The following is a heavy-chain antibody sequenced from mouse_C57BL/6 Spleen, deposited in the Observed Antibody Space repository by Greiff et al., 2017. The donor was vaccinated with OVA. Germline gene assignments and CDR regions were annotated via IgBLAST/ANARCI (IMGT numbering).Heavy chain of an antibody. CDR1: GYSITSGYY. V-gene: IGHV3-6*01. CDR2: ISYDGSN. CDR3: AREDITTVVNYAMDY. D-gene: IGHD1-1*01. Sequence: DVKLQESGPGLVKPSQSLSLTCSVTGYSITSGYYWNWIRQFPGNKLEWMGYISYDGSNNYNPSLKNRISITRDTSKNQFFLKLNSVTTEDTATYYCAREDITTVVNYAMDYWGQGTSVTVSS. J-gene: IGHJ4*01.